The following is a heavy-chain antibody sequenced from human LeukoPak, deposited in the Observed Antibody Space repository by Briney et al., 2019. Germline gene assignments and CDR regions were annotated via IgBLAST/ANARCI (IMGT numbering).Heavy chain of an antibody. CDR1: GGTFSSYA. Sequence: SVKVSCKASGGTFSSYAISWVRQAPGQGLEWMGGVIPIFGTANYAQKFQGRVTITADESTSTAYMELSSLRSEDTAVYYCASGGVVIQSSSYFDYWGQGTLVTVSS. CDR3: ASGGVVIQSSSYFDY. D-gene: IGHD3-3*01. J-gene: IGHJ4*02. CDR2: VIPIFGTA. V-gene: IGHV1-69*13.